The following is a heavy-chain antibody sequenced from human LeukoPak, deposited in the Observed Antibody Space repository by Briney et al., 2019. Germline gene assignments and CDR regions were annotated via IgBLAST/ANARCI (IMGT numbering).Heavy chain of an antibody. CDR1: GFTFSDYY. Sequence: GSLRLSCAASGFTFSDYYMSWIRQPPGKGLEWIGEINHSGSTNYNPSLKSRVTISVDTSKNQFSLKLSSVTAADTAVYYCASGLMTTLDYWGQGTLVTVSS. CDR3: ASGLMTTLDY. D-gene: IGHD4-17*01. CDR2: INHSGST. V-gene: IGHV4-34*01. J-gene: IGHJ4*02.